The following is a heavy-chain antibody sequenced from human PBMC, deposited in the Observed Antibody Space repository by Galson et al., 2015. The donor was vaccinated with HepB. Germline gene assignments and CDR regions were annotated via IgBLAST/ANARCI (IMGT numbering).Heavy chain of an antibody. CDR3: ARDGSGTYYFDY. D-gene: IGHD1-1*01. CDR2: VAYDGADR. V-gene: IGHV3-30-3*01. CDR1: GFTFTNYA. Sequence: SLRLSCAASGFTFTNYAMHWVRLAPGRGLEWVASVAYDGADRYYADSVEGRFTISSDNSKSTLFLQMNSLRPEDTGVYFCARDGSGTYYFDYWGQGTLVTVSS. J-gene: IGHJ4*02.